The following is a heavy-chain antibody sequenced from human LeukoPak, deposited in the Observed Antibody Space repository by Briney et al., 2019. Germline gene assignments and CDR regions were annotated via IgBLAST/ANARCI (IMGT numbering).Heavy chain of an antibody. CDR1: GFTFSYYP. J-gene: IGHJ3*02. D-gene: IGHD1-26*01. CDR2: ISSHGDRT. Sequence: PGGSLILSCAASGFTFSYYPMHWVRQAPGEGLEYVPTISSHGDRTYYATSVKGRFTMSRDNSKNMLYLQMGSLRAEDMAVYYCARGMGVLPGGFDMWGQGAMVTVSS. V-gene: IGHV3-64*01. CDR3: ARGMGVLPGGFDM.